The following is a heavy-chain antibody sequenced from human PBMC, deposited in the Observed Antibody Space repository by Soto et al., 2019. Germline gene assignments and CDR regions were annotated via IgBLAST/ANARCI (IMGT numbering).Heavy chain of an antibody. J-gene: IGHJ5*02. D-gene: IGHD2-2*01. CDR1: EITFRYYG. Sequence: QEQLVESGGGVVQPGRSLRLSCVWSEITFRYYGMHWVRQAPGKGLEWVAVIWNDGSTTYYADSVKGRFTISRDNPKNTRYLHMNSLRAEDTAVYYCARLSGGSCTTTNCYGDWFDHGGQGTLVTVSS. CDR3: ARLSGGSCTTTNCYGDWFDH. CDR2: IWNDGSTT. V-gene: IGHV3-33*01.